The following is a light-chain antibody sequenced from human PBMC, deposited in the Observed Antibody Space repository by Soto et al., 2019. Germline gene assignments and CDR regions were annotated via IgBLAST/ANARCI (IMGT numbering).Light chain of an antibody. CDR3: GTWDIRLNINWV. V-gene: IGLV1-51*02. CDR2: ENN. CDR1: SSNIGNNY. Sequence: QSVLTQPPSVSAAPGQTVTISCSGSSSNIGNNYVSWYQHLPGTAPRLLIFENNKRRSGIPDRFSGSKSGTSATLVITGLQTGDEADYYCGTWDIRLNINWVFGGGTKLTVL. J-gene: IGLJ3*02.